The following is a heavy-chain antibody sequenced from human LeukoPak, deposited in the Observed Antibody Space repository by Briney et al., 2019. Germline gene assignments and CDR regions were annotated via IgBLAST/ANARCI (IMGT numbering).Heavy chain of an antibody. CDR3: AREMKGSYDVLTGYYYSYHYGLDV. J-gene: IGHJ6*02. CDR2: IYTSGST. Sequence: PSETLSLTCTVSGGSISSYYWSWIRQPAGKGLEWIGRIYTSGSTKYNPSLKSRVSMSVDTSKNQFSLNLSSVTAADTAVYYCAREMKGSYDVLTGYYYSYHYGLDVWSQGTTVIVS. D-gene: IGHD3-9*01. V-gene: IGHV4-4*07. CDR1: GGSISSYY.